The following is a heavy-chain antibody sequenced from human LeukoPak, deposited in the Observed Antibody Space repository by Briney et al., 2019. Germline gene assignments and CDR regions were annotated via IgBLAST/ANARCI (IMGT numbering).Heavy chain of an antibody. D-gene: IGHD2-2*01. Sequence: SETLSLTCTVSGGSISTYYWSWIRQPPGEGLEWIGYIYSSATTIYNPSLTSRVTMSEDTSKNQLSLRLSSVTAADTAVYYCARWFCISNTCYHMDVWGKGTTVTVSS. V-gene: IGHV4-59*01. CDR3: ARWFCISNTCYHMDV. J-gene: IGHJ6*03. CDR1: GGSISTYY. CDR2: IYSSATT.